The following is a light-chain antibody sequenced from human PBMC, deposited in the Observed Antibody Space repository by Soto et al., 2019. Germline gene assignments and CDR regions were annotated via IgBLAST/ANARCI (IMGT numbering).Light chain of an antibody. J-gene: IGKJ1*01. CDR1: QGISNY. Sequence: DIQMTQSPSSLSASVGDRVTITCRASQGISNYVAWYQQKPGKVPKLLLYAASPLQSGIPSRFSGSGSGTEFTLTISSLQPEDVATYCCQKYNSAPRTFGQGTKVEIK. V-gene: IGKV1-27*01. CDR3: QKYNSAPRT. CDR2: AAS.